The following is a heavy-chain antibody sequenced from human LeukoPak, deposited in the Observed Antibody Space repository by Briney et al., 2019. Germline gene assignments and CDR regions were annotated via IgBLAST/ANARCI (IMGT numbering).Heavy chain of an antibody. D-gene: IGHD3-22*01. CDR2: INHSGSP. J-gene: IGHJ3*02. V-gene: IGHV4-34*01. CDR3: ARLDYYDSSGHDAFDI. Sequence: SETLSLTCAVYGGXFSGYYWSWIRQPPGKGLEWIGEINHSGSPNYNPSLKSRVTISVDTSKNQFSLKLSSVTAADTAVYYCARLDYYDSSGHDAFDIWGQGTMVTVSS. CDR1: GGXFSGYY.